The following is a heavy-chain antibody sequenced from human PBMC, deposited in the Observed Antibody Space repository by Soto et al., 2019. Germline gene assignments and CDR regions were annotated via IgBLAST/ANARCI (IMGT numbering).Heavy chain of an antibody. D-gene: IGHD3-10*01. Sequence: VASVKVSCKASGGTFSSYAISWVRQAPGQGLEWMGGIIPIFGTANYAQKFQGRVTITADESTSTAYMELSSLRSEDTAVYYCASYYYGSGPKGWFAPWGQGTLVTVSS. V-gene: IGHV1-69*13. CDR1: GGTFSSYA. CDR3: ASYYYGSGPKGWFAP. J-gene: IGHJ5*02. CDR2: IIPIFGTA.